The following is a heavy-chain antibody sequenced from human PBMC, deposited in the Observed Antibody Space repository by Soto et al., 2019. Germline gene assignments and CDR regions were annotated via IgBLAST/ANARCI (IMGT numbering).Heavy chain of an antibody. CDR3: ASTPRGLNYMDF. J-gene: IGHJ6*03. V-gene: IGHV1-18*01. Sequence: ASVKVSCKASGYTFTSYGISWVRQAPGQGLEWMGWISAYNGNTNYAQKLQGRVTMTTDTSTSTAYMELRSLRSDDTAVYYCASTPRGLNYMDFWGKGTTVTVAS. D-gene: IGHD3-10*01. CDR2: ISAYNGNT. CDR1: GYTFTSYG.